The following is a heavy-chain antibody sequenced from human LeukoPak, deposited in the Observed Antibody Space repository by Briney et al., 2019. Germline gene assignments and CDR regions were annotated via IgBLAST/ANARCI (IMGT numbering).Heavy chain of an antibody. CDR2: ISYDGSNK. D-gene: IGHD3-9*01. Sequence: GGSLRLSCAASGFTFSSYAIHWVRQAPGKGLEWVAVISYDGSNKYYADSVKGRFTISRDNSKNTLYLQMNSLRAEDTAVYYCAKDQHYDILTGYYTSVFDYWGQGTLVTVSS. J-gene: IGHJ4*02. CDR1: GFTFSSYA. CDR3: AKDQHYDILTGYYTSVFDY. V-gene: IGHV3-30*04.